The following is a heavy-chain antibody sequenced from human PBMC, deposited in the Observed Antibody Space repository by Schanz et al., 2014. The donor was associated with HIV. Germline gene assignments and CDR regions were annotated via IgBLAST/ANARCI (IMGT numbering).Heavy chain of an antibody. CDR1: GFTFSSDA. V-gene: IGHV3-23*01. CDR2: ISGSDGDT. Sequence: EVQLLESGGGLVQPGGSLRLSCAGSGFTFSSDAMSWVRQGPGKGLEWVSTISGSDGDTYYADSVKGRFTISRDNSRNALYLHMNSLRADDTAIYYCVKAYSSGFSGAGSWGQGALVTVSS. D-gene: IGHD5-18*01. J-gene: IGHJ5*02. CDR3: VKAYSSGFSGAGS.